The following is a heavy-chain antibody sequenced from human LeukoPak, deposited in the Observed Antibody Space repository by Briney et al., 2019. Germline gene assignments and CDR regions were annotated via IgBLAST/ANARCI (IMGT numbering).Heavy chain of an antibody. V-gene: IGHV3-30*18. J-gene: IGHJ4*02. D-gene: IGHD2-15*01. Sequence: GGSLRLSCAASGFTFSSYGMHWVRQAPGKGLEWVAVISYDGSNKYYADSVKGRFTISRDNSKNTLYLQMNSLRAEDTAVYYCAKDRRGDYFDYWGQGTLVTASS. CDR2: ISYDGSNK. CDR1: GFTFSSYG. CDR3: AKDRRGDYFDY.